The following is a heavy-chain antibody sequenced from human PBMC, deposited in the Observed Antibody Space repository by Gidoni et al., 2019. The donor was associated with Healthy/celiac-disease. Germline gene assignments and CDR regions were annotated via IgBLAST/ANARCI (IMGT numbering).Heavy chain of an antibody. CDR1: GGSISSSSYY. CDR2: IYYSGST. V-gene: IGHV4-39*01. J-gene: IGHJ4*02. Sequence: QLQLPASVTGLVKPSETLSLTCTVSGGSISSSSYYWGWIRPPPGKGLEWIGGIYYSGSTYYNPCLKSRVTISVDTSKNQFSLKLSSVTAADTAVYYCARHSSGFDYWGQGTLVTVSS. D-gene: IGHD6-19*01. CDR3: ARHSSGFDY.